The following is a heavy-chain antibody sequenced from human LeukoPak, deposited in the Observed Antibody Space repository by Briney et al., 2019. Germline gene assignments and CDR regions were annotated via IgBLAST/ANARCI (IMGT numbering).Heavy chain of an antibody. CDR1: GYTFTSYY. CDR2: INPSGGST. D-gene: IGHD1-14*01. Sequence: ASVKVSCKASGYTFTSYYMHWVRQAPGQGLEWMRIINPSGGSTSYAQKFQGRVTMTRDTSTSTVYMELSSLRSEDTAVYYCARPHRRITGTTAGTDYWGQGTLVTVSS. J-gene: IGHJ4*02. CDR3: ARPHRRITGTTAGTDY. V-gene: IGHV1-46*03.